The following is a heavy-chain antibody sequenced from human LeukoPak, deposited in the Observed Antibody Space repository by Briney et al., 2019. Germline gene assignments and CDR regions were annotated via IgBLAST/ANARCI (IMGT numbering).Heavy chain of an antibody. CDR3: ARRKYYYDNSGYYFDY. Sequence: ASVKVSCKASGYTFTSYDINWARQATGQGLEWMGWMNPNSGNTGYAQKFQGRVTITRNTSISTAYMELSSLRSEDTAVYYCARRKYYYDNSGYYFDYWGQGTLVTVSS. CDR1: GYTFTSYD. J-gene: IGHJ4*02. CDR2: MNPNSGNT. D-gene: IGHD3-22*01. V-gene: IGHV1-8*03.